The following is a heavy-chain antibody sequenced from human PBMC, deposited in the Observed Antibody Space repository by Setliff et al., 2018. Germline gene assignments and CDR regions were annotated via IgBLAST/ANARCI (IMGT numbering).Heavy chain of an antibody. CDR3: ARGQTVGPNSGKDY. J-gene: IGHJ4*02. V-gene: IGHV1-3*01. Sequence: ASVKVSCKASGYTLTNYYMHWVRQAPGQGLEWMGWINGVNGNTKYSQNFQGRVTFTSDTSANTAFMELSSLRSEDSSMYYCARGQTVGPNSGKDYWGQGTLVTVSS. CDR2: INGVNGNT. CDR1: GYTLTNYY. D-gene: IGHD1-26*01.